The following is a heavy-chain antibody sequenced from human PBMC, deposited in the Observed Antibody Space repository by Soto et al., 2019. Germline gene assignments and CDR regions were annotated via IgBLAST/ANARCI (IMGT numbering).Heavy chain of an antibody. D-gene: IGHD4-4*01. CDR1: GGTIFDYS. Sequence: SETLSLTCSVSGGTIFDYSCNFIRQPPWKGLEWLGYIFYRGETKYNPSHSLWSRVSISTSNNKVSLTLTSVTAADTAVYFCARGSNSNFEGPIVWGPGTLVTVSS. CDR2: IFYRGET. V-gene: IGHV4-59*13. J-gene: IGHJ4*02. CDR3: ARGSNSNFEGPIV.